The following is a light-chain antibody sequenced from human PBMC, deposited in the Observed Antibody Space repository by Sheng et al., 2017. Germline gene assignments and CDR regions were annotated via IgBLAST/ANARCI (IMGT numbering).Light chain of an antibody. V-gene: IGKV1-5*03. CDR1: QSVGTW. CDR2: KAS. Sequence: DIQMTQSPSTLSASVGDRVTITCRASQSVGTWLAWYQQKPGKAPKILIYKASILEDGVPSRFSGSGSGTDFTLTISSLQPDDSATYYCQHYSNDWRFGQGTKVEIK. CDR3: QHYSNDWR. J-gene: IGKJ1*01.